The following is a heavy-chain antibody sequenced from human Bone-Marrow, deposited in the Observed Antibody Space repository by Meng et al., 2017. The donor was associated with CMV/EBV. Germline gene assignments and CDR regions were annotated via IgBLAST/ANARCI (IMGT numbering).Heavy chain of an antibody. CDR2: IYYSGST. Sequence: SETLSLTCTVSGGSISSSSYHWGWIRQPPGKGLEWIGSIYYSGSTYYNPSLKSRLTISVDTSKNQFSLKLSSVTAADTAVYYCARDQEWESDYWGQGTLVTVSS. D-gene: IGHD1-26*01. CDR3: ARDQEWESDY. J-gene: IGHJ4*02. V-gene: IGHV4-39*02. CDR1: GGSISSSSYH.